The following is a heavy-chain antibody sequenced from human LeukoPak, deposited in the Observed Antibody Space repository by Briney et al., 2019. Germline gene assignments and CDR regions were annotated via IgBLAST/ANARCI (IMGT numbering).Heavy chain of an antibody. D-gene: IGHD3-10*01. J-gene: IGHJ4*02. CDR1: GFTVSSNY. CDR3: AREKESSFDY. V-gene: IGHV3-53*01. Sequence: PGGSLRLSCAASGFTVSSNYMSWVRQAPGKGLEWVSVIYSGGSTYYADSVKGRFTISRDNSMNTLYLQMNSLRAEDTAVYYCAREKESSFDYWGQGNLVTVSS. CDR2: IYSGGST.